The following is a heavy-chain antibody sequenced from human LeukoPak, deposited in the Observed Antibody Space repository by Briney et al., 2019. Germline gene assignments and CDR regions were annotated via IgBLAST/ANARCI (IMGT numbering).Heavy chain of an antibody. CDR2: IYSGGST. V-gene: IGHV3-53*01. J-gene: IGHJ4*02. CDR3: ARGGEMATLNPFDY. Sequence: GGSLRLSCAASGFTFSSYAMSWVRQAPGKGLEWVSVIYSGGSTYYADSVKGRFTISRDNSKNTLYLQMNSLRAEDTAVYYCARGGEMATLNPFDYWGQGTLVTVSS. D-gene: IGHD5-24*01. CDR1: GFTFSSYA.